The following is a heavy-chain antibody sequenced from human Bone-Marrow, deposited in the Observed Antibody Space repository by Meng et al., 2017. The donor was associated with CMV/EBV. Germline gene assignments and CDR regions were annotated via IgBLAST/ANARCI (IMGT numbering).Heavy chain of an antibody. V-gene: IGHV1-2*02. CDR2: INPNSSGT. CDR3: ARRLVREYYFDY. D-gene: IGHD6-19*01. Sequence: ASVKVSCKASGYTFTSYDINWVRQATGQGLEWMGWINPNSSGTNYAQKFQGRVTMTRDTSISTAYMELSRLRSDDTAVYYCARRLVREYYFDYWGQGTLVTVSS. J-gene: IGHJ4*02. CDR1: GYTFTSYD.